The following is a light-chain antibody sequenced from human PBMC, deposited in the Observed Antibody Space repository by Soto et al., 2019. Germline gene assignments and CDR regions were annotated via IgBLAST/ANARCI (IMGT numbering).Light chain of an antibody. Sequence: QSVLTQPASVSGSPGQSITIYCTGTSSDVGGYNYVSWYQQHPGKAPKLMIYEVSNRPSGVSNRFSGSKSGNTASLTISRLQAEDEAEYYCSSYTSSITYVFGTGTKLTVL. CDR2: EVS. CDR1: SSDVGGYNY. J-gene: IGLJ1*01. CDR3: SSYTSSITYV. V-gene: IGLV2-14*01.